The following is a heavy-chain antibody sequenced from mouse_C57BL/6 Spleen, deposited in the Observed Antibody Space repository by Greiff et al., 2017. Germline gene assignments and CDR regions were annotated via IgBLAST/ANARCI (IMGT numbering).Heavy chain of an antibody. CDR3: TRDDYETYYFDY. CDR1: GFTFSSYA. D-gene: IGHD2-4*01. Sequence: EVKLMESGEGLVKPGGSLKLSCAASGFTFSSYAMSWVRQTPEKRLEWVAYISSGGDYIYYADTVKGRFTISRDNARNTLYLQMSSLKSEDTAMYYCTRDDYETYYFDYWGQGTTLTVSS. V-gene: IGHV5-9-1*02. J-gene: IGHJ2*01. CDR2: ISSGGDYI.